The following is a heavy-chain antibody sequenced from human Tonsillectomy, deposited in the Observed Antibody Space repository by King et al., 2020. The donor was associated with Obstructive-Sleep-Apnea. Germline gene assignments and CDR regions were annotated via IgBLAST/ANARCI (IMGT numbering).Heavy chain of an antibody. J-gene: IGHJ4*02. CDR1: GFTFSSYA. Sequence: VQLVESGGGLVQPGGSLRLSCAVSGFTFSSYAMSWVRQAPGKGLEWVSGVSGSGDSTHYAGSVKGRFTNSRDNSKNTLYLQMNSLRAEDTAVYYCAKSTITMIRGVIIEGYYFEYWGQGTLVTVSS. D-gene: IGHD3-10*01. V-gene: IGHV3-23*04. CDR3: AKSTITMIRGVIIEGYYFEY. CDR2: VSGSGDST.